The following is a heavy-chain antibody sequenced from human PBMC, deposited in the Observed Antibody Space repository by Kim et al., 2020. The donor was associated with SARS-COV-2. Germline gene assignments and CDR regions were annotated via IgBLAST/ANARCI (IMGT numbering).Heavy chain of an antibody. CDR2: ISSSSSYI. CDR1: GFTFSSYS. V-gene: IGHV3-21*01. CDR3: ARGLRFGGGFDP. D-gene: IGHD3-10*01. J-gene: IGHJ5*02. Sequence: GGSLRLSRAASGFTFSSYSMNWVRQAPGKGLELVSSISSSSSYIYYADSVKGRFTISRDNAKNSLYLQMNSLRAEDTAVYYCARGLRFGGGFDPWGQGTLVTVSS.